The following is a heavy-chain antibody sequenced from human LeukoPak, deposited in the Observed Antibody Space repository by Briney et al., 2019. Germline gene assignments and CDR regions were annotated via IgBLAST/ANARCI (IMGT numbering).Heavy chain of an antibody. V-gene: IGHV3-33*01. Sequence: GRSLRLSCAASGFTFNYYGIHWVRQAPGRGLEWVAVIWSDGSDSYHADSVKDRFTISRDNSKNTLYLQMNSLRAEDTAVYYCARDTGNSFDYWGQGTLVTVSS. J-gene: IGHJ4*02. CDR3: ARDTGNSFDY. D-gene: IGHD4-23*01. CDR1: GFTFNYYG. CDR2: IWSDGSDS.